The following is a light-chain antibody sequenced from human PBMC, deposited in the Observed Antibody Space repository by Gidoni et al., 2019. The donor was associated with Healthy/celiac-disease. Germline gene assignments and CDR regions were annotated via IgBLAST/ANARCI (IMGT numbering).Light chain of an antibody. Sequence: DIQMTQSPSTLSASVGDRVTITCRASQSISSWLAWYQQKPGKAPKLLIYKASSLESGVPSRFSGSGSGTEFTLTISSLQPDDFATYYCQQYNTRPWTFGQGTKVEXK. J-gene: IGKJ1*01. CDR3: QQYNTRPWT. CDR1: QSISSW. CDR2: KAS. V-gene: IGKV1-5*03.